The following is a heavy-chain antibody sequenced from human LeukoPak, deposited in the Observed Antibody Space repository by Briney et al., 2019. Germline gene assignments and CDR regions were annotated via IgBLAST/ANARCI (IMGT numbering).Heavy chain of an antibody. Sequence: GGSLRLSCAASGFTFSSYSMNSVRQAPGKGLEWVSSISSSSSYIYYADSVKGRFTISRDNAKNSLYLQMNSLRAEDTAVYYCARESLSDRRHAPDYWGQGTLVTVSS. D-gene: IGHD1-14*01. CDR2: ISSSSSYI. CDR1: GFTFSSYS. J-gene: IGHJ4*02. CDR3: ARESLSDRRHAPDY. V-gene: IGHV3-21*01.